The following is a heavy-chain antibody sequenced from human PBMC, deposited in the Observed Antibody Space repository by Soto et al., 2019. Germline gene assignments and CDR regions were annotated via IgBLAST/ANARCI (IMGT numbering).Heavy chain of an antibody. V-gene: IGHV1-18*04. J-gene: IGHJ4*02. Sequence: ASEKVSLKASCYTFTSYGISWVRQAPGQGLERMGWISAYNGNTNYAQKLQGRVTMTTDTSTSTAYMELRSLRSDDTAVYYCAGDLLTTGGFDYWGQGTLVTVSS. CDR2: ISAYNGNT. CDR3: AGDLLTTGGFDY. D-gene: IGHD4-17*01. CDR1: CYTFTSYG.